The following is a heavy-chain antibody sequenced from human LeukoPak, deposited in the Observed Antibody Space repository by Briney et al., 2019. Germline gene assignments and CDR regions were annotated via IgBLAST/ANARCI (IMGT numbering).Heavy chain of an antibody. CDR2: INSDGRST. CDR1: GFTFSKYW. V-gene: IGHV3-74*01. J-gene: IGHJ4*02. CDR3: ARDYDILTGYYLFDY. Sequence: PGGSLRLSCAASGFTFSKYWMHWVRQAPGKGLVWVSRINSDGRSTSYADSVKGRFTISRDNAKNTLYLQMNSLRAEATAVYYCARDYDILTGYYLFDYWGQGTLVTVSS. D-gene: IGHD3-9*01.